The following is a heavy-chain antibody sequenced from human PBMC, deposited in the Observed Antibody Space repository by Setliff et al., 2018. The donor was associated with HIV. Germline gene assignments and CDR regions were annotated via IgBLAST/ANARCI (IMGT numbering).Heavy chain of an antibody. CDR1: GGTFDSHA. CDR2: IIHILGIR. CDR3: ARPSPLLGTSPANNAFDI. J-gene: IGHJ3*02. D-gene: IGHD3-10*01. V-gene: IGHV1-69*10. Sequence: SVKVSCKASGGTFDSHAISWVRQAPGQGFEWMGGIIHILGIRNYAQKFQGRVIITTDESTGTAYMEFSSLKDDDTAIYYCARPSPLLGTSPANNAFDIWGQGTTVT.